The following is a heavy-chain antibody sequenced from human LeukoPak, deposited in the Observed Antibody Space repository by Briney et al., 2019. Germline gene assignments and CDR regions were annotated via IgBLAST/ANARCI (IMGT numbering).Heavy chain of an antibody. CDR1: GSTFSTYA. D-gene: IGHD2-15*01. J-gene: IGHJ4*02. CDR3: LGYCSGGSCYSGAH. V-gene: IGHV3-23*01. Sequence: GGSLRLSCAASGSTFSTYAMSWVRQAPGKGLEWVSTISTTGANTYYADSVKGRFTISRDNSKNTQFLQMNSLRGEDTAVYYCLGYCSGGSCYSGAHWGQGTLVTVSS. CDR2: ISTTGANT.